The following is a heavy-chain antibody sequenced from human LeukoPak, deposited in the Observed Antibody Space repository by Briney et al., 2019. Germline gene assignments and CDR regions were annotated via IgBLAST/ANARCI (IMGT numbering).Heavy chain of an antibody. V-gene: IGHV4-34*01. CDR2: INHSGST. CDR3: ARETYYYSMDV. Sequence: PSETLSLTCAVYGGSFSGYYWSWIRQPPGKGLEWIGEINHSGSTNYNPSLKSRVTISVDTSKNQFSLKLSSVTAADTAVYYRARETYYYSMDVWGQGATVTVSS. CDR1: GGSFSGYY. J-gene: IGHJ6*02.